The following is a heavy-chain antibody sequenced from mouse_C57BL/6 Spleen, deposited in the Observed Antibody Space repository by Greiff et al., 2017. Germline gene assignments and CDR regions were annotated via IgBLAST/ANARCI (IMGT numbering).Heavy chain of an antibody. CDR2: INYDGSST. V-gene: IGHV5-16*01. CDR1: GFTFSDYY. CDR3: ARGYYYGSSYDYYAMCY. J-gene: IGHJ4*01. D-gene: IGHD1-1*01. Sequence: EVMLVESEGGLVQPGSSMKLSCTASGFTFSDYYMAWVRQVPEKGLEWVANINYDGSSTNYLDSLKSRFIISRDNAKNILYLQMSSLKSEDTATYYCARGYYYGSSYDYYAMCYWGQGTSVTVSS.